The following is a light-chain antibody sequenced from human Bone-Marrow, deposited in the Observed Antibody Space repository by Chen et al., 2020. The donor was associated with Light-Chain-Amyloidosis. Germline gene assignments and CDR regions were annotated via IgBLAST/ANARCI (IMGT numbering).Light chain of an antibody. Sequence: DILITQTPLSMSVTPGQPASISCKSSQTLLHKNGKTYLYWYVQKSGQPPHLLMDEVSNRFSGVPLRVSGSGSGTDFTLEISRVEAEDAGIYFCMQSKHLPYTFGPGTRLEIK. CDR1: QTLLHKNGKTY. CDR2: EVS. V-gene: IGKV2D-29*01. J-gene: IGKJ2*01. CDR3: MQSKHLPYT.